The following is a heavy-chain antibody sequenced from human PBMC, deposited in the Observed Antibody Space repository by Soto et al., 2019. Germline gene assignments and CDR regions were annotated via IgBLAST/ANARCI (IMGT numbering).Heavy chain of an antibody. J-gene: IGHJ4*02. CDR2: ISYDGSNK. CDR3: VRDKSPYSSGWPNRDFYS. V-gene: IGHV3-30-3*01. CDR1: GFTFSSYA. Sequence: GGSLRLSCAASGFTFSSYAMHWVRQAPGKGLEWVAVISYDGSNKYYADSVKGRFTISRDNSKTLYLQMNSLRAEDTAVYYCVRDKSPYSSGWPNRDFYSWGQGALVTVSS. D-gene: IGHD6-19*01.